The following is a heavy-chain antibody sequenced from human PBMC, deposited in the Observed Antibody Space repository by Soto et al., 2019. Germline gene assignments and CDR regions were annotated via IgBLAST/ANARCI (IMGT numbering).Heavy chain of an antibody. V-gene: IGHV2-5*02. J-gene: IGHJ4*02. CDR1: GFSLSTSGVG. D-gene: IGHD2-15*01. CDR2: VYWDDDK. CDR3: AHRRIYSGHDY. Sequence: QITLKESGPTLVKPTQTLTLTCTFSGFSLSTSGVGVGWIRQPPGKALEWLALVYWDDDKRYSPSLKSRLTNPKDTSKNQVVLTIANVDPVDTATYYCAHRRIYSGHDYWGQGTLVTVSS.